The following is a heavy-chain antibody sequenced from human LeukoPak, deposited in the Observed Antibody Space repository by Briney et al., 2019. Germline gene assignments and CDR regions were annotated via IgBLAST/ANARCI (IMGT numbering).Heavy chain of an antibody. CDR2: IDPSDSCT. Sequence: GESLRISCKGSGYSFTSYWISWVRQMPGKGLEWMGRIDPSDSCTNYSPSFQGHVTISADKSISTAYLQWSSLKASDTAMYYCASHVGDYYDSSGPKGVDYWGQGTLVTVSS. J-gene: IGHJ4*02. CDR3: ASHVGDYYDSSGPKGVDY. V-gene: IGHV5-10-1*01. CDR1: GYSFTSYW. D-gene: IGHD3-22*01.